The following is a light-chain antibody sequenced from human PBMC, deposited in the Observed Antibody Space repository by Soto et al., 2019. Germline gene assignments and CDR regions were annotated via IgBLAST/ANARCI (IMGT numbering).Light chain of an antibody. Sequence: IVLTQSPATLSVSPGERATLSCRASQGVSSLLAWYQQKPRQAPRLLIYDTSTRATGIPARFSGSGSGTDFTLTISSLQSEDFAVYYCQQYNHWRSISFGQGTRLEIK. CDR1: QGVSSL. CDR2: DTS. V-gene: IGKV3-15*01. J-gene: IGKJ5*01. CDR3: QQYNHWRSIS.